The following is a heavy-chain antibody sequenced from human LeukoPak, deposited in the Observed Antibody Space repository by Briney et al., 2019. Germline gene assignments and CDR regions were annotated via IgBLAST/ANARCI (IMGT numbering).Heavy chain of an antibody. CDR1: GGSLSRYY. D-gene: IGHD6-6*01. J-gene: IGHJ6*03. Sequence: SETLSLTCTVSGGSLSRYYWRWLRQPPGKGLEGIGYIYYSGCTNYNPSLTRQVTISVDTSKNQFSLKLSSVTAADTAVYYCARGSEYSSSSGYLYYYYYYMDVWGKGTTVTVSS. CDR3: ARGSEYSSSSGYLYYYYYYMDV. CDR2: IYYSGCT. V-gene: IGHV4-59*01.